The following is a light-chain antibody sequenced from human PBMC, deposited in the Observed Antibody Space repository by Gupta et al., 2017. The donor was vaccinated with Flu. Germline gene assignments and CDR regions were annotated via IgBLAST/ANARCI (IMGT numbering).Light chain of an antibody. Sequence: QSLLPHPRPASGAPGQGVTIPCSGGWSNIGKNSVNWYRQLPDTAPKHLIHTNDQRPEGVTDRFSCSRSGTSASPALSGPQSEDEADYYCGGWADTLDAYVFGTGTKVTVL. V-gene: IGLV1-44*01. CDR3: GGWADTLDAYV. CDR1: WSNIGKNS. CDR2: TND. J-gene: IGLJ1*01.